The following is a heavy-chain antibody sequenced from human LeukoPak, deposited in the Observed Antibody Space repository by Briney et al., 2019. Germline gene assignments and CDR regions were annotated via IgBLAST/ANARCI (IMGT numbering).Heavy chain of an antibody. J-gene: IGHJ6*04. D-gene: IGHD3-9*01. CDR3: ARLTYYDILTGPSGYYYYGMDV. V-gene: IGHV1-18*04. CDR1: GYTFTSYG. Sequence: ASVPVSCKASGYTFTSYGISWVRQAPGQGLEWMGWVSAYNGNTNYAQKLQGRVTMTTDTSTSTAYMELRSLRSDDTAVYYCARLTYYDILTGPSGYYYYGMDVWGKGTTVTVSS. CDR2: VSAYNGNT.